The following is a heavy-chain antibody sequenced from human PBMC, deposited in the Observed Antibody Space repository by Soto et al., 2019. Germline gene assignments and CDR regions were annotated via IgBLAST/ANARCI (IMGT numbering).Heavy chain of an antibody. D-gene: IGHD2-15*01. CDR1: GYTFTTYA. CDR3: ARGVYCSGGSCYPPFDY. J-gene: IGHJ4*02. V-gene: IGHV1-3*01. Sequence: HVHLVQSGAEVEKPGASVKVSCKASGYTFTTYAMHWVRQAPGQSLEWMGWINAGNGNTKYSQKFQGRVTITRDTSASTAYMELRSLRSEDTAVYYCARGVYCSGGSCYPPFDYWGQGTLVIVSS. CDR2: INAGNGNT.